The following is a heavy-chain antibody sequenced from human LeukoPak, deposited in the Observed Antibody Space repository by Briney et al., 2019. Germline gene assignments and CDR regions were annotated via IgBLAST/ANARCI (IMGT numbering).Heavy chain of an antibody. CDR3: ARHYPVPAASFDP. D-gene: IGHD2-2*01. CDR2: IYYSGST. J-gene: IGHJ5*02. CDR1: GGSISSGDYY. V-gene: IGHV4-30-4*08. Sequence: SETLSLTCTVSGGSISSGDYYWSWIRQPPGKGLEWIGYIYYSGSTYYNPSLKSRVTISVDTSKNQFSLKLSSVTAADTAVYYCARHYPVPAASFDPWGQGTLVTVSS.